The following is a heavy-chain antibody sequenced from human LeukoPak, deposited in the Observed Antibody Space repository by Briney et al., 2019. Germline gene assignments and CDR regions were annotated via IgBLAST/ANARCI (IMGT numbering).Heavy chain of an antibody. CDR3: ARLVGATRVFDY. CDR2: IYYSGST. CDR1: GGSISSSSYY. J-gene: IGHJ4*02. Sequence: SETLSLTCTVSGGSISSSSYYWGWIRQPPGKGLEWIGSIYYSGSTNYNPSLKSRVTISVDTSKNQFSLKLSSVTAADTAVYYCARLVGATRVFDYWGQGTLVTVSS. V-gene: IGHV4-39*07. D-gene: IGHD1-26*01.